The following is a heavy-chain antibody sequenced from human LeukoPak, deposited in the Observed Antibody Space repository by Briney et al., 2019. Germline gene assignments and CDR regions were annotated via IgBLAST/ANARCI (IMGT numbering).Heavy chain of an antibody. V-gene: IGHV1-2*02. J-gene: IGHJ4*02. D-gene: IGHD3-16*02. CDR1: GYTFTGYH. Sequence: GASVNVSCTTTGYTFTGYHLHWVRQAPGQGLEWMAWIQSDSGDTNYAQTFQGRVTVTRDKFTRTSYIEVDRLSSDDTAVYYCARDLTGDLYTFFDYWGQGTLVTVSS. CDR3: ARDLTGDLYTFFDY. CDR2: IQSDSGDT.